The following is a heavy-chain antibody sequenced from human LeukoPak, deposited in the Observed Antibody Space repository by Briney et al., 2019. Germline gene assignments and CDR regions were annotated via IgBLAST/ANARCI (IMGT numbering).Heavy chain of an antibody. D-gene: IGHD4-11*01. J-gene: IGHJ5*02. CDR2: IIPIFGTA. CDR1: GGTFSSYA. Sequence: GASVKVSCKASGGTFSSYAISWVRQAPGQGLEWMGGIIPIFGTANYAQKFQGRVTITADKSTSTAYMELSSLRSDDTAVYYCANTVTKSNWFDPWGQGTLVTVSS. CDR3: ANTVTKSNWFDP. V-gene: IGHV1-69*06.